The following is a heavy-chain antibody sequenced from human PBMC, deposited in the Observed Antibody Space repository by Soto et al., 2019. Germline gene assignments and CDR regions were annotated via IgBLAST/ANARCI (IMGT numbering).Heavy chain of an antibody. CDR2: IIPIFGTA. D-gene: IGHD2-21*01. V-gene: IGHV1-69*13. Sequence: ASVKVSCKASGGTFSSYAISWVRQAPGQGLEWMGGIIPIFGTANYAQKFQGRVTITADESTSTAYMELSSLRSEDTAVYYCARWTSSLVLGFYYYGMDVWGQGTTVTVSS. CDR1: GGTFSSYA. J-gene: IGHJ6*02. CDR3: ARWTSSLVLGFYYYGMDV.